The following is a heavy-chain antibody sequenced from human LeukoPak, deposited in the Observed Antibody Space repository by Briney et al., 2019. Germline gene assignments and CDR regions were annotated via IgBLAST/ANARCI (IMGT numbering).Heavy chain of an antibody. Sequence: PGGSLRLSCAASGFTFSSYVMSWVRQAPGKGLEWVSAISGSGGSTYYADSVKGRFTISRDNSKNTLYLQMNSLRAEDTAVYYCAKALVRGVIINFDYWGQGTLVTVSS. CDR2: ISGSGGST. V-gene: IGHV3-23*01. D-gene: IGHD3-10*01. J-gene: IGHJ4*02. CDR3: AKALVRGVIINFDY. CDR1: GFTFSSYV.